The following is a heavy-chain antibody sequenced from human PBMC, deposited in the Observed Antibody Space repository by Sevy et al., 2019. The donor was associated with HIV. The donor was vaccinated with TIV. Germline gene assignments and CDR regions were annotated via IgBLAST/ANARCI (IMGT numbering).Heavy chain of an antibody. D-gene: IGHD2-2*01. CDR3: ALDSSGFYA. Sequence: GGSLRVSCAASGFTFSDYYMSWVRQAPGKGLEWVANINKDGSEKYYVDSVKGRFTFSRDNAKNSLYLQMNSLRAEDTAVYYCALDSSGFYARGQGTLVTVSS. V-gene: IGHV3-7*01. CDR1: GFTFSDYY. CDR2: INKDGSEK. J-gene: IGHJ4*02.